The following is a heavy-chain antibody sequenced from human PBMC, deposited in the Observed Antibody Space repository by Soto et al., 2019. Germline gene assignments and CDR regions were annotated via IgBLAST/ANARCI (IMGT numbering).Heavy chain of an antibody. CDR3: AKDMRGGSSSSRYYYGLDV. J-gene: IGHJ6*02. CDR1: GFTFDDYA. Sequence: GGSLRLSCAASGFTFDDYAMHWVRQTPGKGLEWVSGISWNSGTIVYADSVKGRFTISRDNAKNSLYLQMNSLRGEDTALYYCAKDMRGGSSSSRYYYGLDVWGQGTTVTVSS. CDR2: ISWNSGTI. V-gene: IGHV3-9*01. D-gene: IGHD6-13*01.